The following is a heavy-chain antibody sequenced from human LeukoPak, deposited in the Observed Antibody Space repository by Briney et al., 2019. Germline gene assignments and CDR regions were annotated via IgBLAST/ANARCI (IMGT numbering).Heavy chain of an antibody. Sequence: GGSLRLSCAASGFSISSYWMHWVRHAPGKGLVWVSGINSDGSSTSYADSAKGRVTISRDNAKNTLYLQINSLRAEDTAVYYCARSGFFTYYYDISGYHWFDPWGQGTLVTVSS. D-gene: IGHD3-22*01. J-gene: IGHJ5*02. V-gene: IGHV3-74*01. CDR2: INSDGSST. CDR1: GFSISSYW. CDR3: ARSGFFTYYYDISGYHWFDP.